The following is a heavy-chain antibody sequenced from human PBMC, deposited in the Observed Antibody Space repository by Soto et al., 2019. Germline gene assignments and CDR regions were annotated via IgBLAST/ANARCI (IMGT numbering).Heavy chain of an antibody. V-gene: IGHV1-69*12. D-gene: IGHD1-7*01. CDR1: GGTFSSYA. CDR2: IIPIFGTA. J-gene: IGHJ2*01. CDR3: ARTKTGTTGGAESSISRRYFDL. Sequence: QVQLVQSGAEVKKPGSSVKVSCKASGGTFSSYAISWVRQAPGQGLEWMGGIIPIFGTANYAQKFQGRVTITADESTSTAYMELSSLRSEDTAVYYCARTKTGTTGGAESSISRRYFDLWGRGTLVTVSS.